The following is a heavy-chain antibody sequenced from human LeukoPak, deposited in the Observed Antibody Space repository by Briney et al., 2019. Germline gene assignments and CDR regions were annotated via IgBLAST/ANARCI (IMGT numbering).Heavy chain of an antibody. V-gene: IGHV4-59*08. CDR2: IYYSGST. J-gene: IGHJ4*02. D-gene: IGHD2-21*02. CDR1: GGSISSYY. Sequence: SETLSLTCTVSGGSISSYYWSWIRQPPGKGLEWIGYIYYSGSTNYNPSLKSRVTISVDTSKNQFSLKLSSVTAADTAAYYCARSVVVTAIRDYHFDYWGQGTLVTVSS. CDR3: ARSVVVTAIRDYHFDY.